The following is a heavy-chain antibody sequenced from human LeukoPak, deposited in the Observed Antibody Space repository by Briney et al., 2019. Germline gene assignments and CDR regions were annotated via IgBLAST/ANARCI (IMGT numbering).Heavy chain of an antibody. CDR2: IKSKTDGGTT. CDR1: GFTFSNAR. Sequence: GGSLRLTCAASGFTFSNARMSWVRQAPGKGLEWVGRIKSKTDGGTTDYAAPVKGRFTISRDDSKNTLYLQMNSLKTEDTAVYYCTTTSLYYYDSRAFDYWGQGTLVTVSS. CDR3: TTTSLYYYDSRAFDY. J-gene: IGHJ4*02. D-gene: IGHD3-22*01. V-gene: IGHV3-15*01.